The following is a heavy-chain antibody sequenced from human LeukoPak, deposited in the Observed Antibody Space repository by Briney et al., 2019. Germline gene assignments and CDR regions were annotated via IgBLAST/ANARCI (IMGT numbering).Heavy chain of an antibody. J-gene: IGHJ3*02. V-gene: IGHV4-34*01. CDR1: GGSFSGYY. D-gene: IGHD4-17*01. CDR2: INHSGST. CDR3: ARGPMTTVTPRGGALDI. Sequence: SETLSLTCAVYGGSFSGYYWSWIRQPPGKGLEWIGEINHSGSTNYNPSLKSRVTISVDTSKNQFSLKLSSVTAADTAVYYCARGPMTTVTPRGGALDIWGQGTMVTVSS.